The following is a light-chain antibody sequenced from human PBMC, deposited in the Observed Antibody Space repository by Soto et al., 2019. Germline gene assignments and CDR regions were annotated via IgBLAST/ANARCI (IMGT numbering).Light chain of an antibody. CDR2: GAS. V-gene: IGKV3-11*01. CDR1: QSVSSY. CDR3: QQSSNWPPIT. Sequence: EIVMTQFPATLSVYPGERATLSCRASQSVSSYLAWYQQKPGQAPRLLIYGASTRATDIPARFSGSGSGTDFTLTIKSLEPEDFAVYYCQQSSNWPPITFGQGTRREIK. J-gene: IGKJ5*01.